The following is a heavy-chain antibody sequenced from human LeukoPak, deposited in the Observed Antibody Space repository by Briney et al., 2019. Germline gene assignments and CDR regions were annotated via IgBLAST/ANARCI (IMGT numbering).Heavy chain of an antibody. V-gene: IGHV3-66*01. CDR1: GLTFSSYA. Sequence: GGSLRLSCAASGLTFSSYAMSWARQAPGKGLEWVSTIYSGGTTYYSDSVKGRFTISRDNSKNTLYPQMNSLRAEDTAVYYCARDRDYYGSGTYEWFDPWGQGTLVTVSS. D-gene: IGHD3-10*01. J-gene: IGHJ5*02. CDR3: ARDRDYYGSGTYEWFDP. CDR2: IYSGGTT.